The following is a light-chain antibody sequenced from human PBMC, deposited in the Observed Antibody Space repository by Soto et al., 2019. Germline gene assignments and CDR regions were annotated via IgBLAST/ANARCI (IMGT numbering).Light chain of an antibody. CDR2: GAY. Sequence: EIVMTQSPATLSVSPGERATLSCRASQSVSTNLAWYQQKPGQAPRLLIYGAYTRDTGIPARFSGSGSGTDFTLNISSLQSEDIAVYYCQQYNDWPPLTFGGGTQVDIK. CDR3: QQYNDWPPLT. CDR1: QSVSTN. J-gene: IGKJ4*01. V-gene: IGKV3-15*01.